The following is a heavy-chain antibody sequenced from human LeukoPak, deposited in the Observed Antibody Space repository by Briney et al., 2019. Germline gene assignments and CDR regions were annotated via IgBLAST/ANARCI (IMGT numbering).Heavy chain of an antibody. V-gene: IGHV3-7*01. Sequence: PGGSLRLSCAASGFTFSSYWMSWVRRAPGKGLEWVANIKQDGSEKYYVDSVKGRFTISRDNAKNSLYLQMNSLRAEDTAVYYCARLGSSWYHYMDVWGKGTTVTVSS. D-gene: IGHD6-13*01. CDR1: GFTFSSYW. CDR3: ARLGSSWYHYMDV. CDR2: IKQDGSEK. J-gene: IGHJ6*03.